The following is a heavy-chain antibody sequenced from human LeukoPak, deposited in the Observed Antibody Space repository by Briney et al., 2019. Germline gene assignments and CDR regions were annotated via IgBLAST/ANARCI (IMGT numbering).Heavy chain of an antibody. D-gene: IGHD1-26*01. Sequence: GGSLRLSCAASGFTFSSYAMHWVRQAPGKGLEWVAIISYDGSNKYYAESVKGRFTISRDNSKNTLYLQMNSLRAEDTAVYYCAKDGAPSGSYGYYWGQGTLVTVSS. J-gene: IGHJ4*02. V-gene: IGHV3-30*04. CDR3: AKDGAPSGSYGYY. CDR1: GFTFSSYA. CDR2: ISYDGSNK.